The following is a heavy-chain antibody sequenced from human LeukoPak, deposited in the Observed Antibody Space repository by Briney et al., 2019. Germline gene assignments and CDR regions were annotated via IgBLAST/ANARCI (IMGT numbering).Heavy chain of an antibody. CDR3: ARLPYYYGSGSYFYYYYYMDV. CDR1: GYSISSGYY. J-gene: IGHJ6*03. CDR2: FYDSGNT. V-gene: IGHV4-38-2*02. D-gene: IGHD3-10*01. Sequence: TSETLSLTCTVSGYSISSGYYWGWIRQPPGKGLEWIGSFYDSGNTYYNPSLKSRVTISVDTSKNQFSLKVRSVTAADTAVYYCARLPYYYGSGSYFYYYYYMDVWGKGTTVTISS.